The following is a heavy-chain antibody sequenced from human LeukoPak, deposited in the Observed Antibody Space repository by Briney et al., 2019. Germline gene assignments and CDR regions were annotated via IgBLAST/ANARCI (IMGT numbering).Heavy chain of an antibody. V-gene: IGHV4-30-2*01. CDR2: IYHSGST. J-gene: IGHJ4*02. Sequence: SQTLSLTCAVSGGSISSGGYSWSWIRQPPGKGLEWIGYIYHSGSTYYNPSLKSRVTISVDRSKNQFSLKLSSVTAADTAVYYCARGTHRVLGYFDYWGQGTLVTVSS. CDR3: ARGTHRVLGYFDY. D-gene: IGHD7-27*01. CDR1: GGSISSGGYS.